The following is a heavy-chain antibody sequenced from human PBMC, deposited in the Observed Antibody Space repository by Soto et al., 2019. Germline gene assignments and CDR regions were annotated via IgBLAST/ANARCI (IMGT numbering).Heavy chain of an antibody. J-gene: IGHJ4*02. CDR1: GFTFSNAW. CDR3: NTDDPINKS. Sequence: WGSLRLSCAASGFTFSNAWMSWVRQAPGKGLEWVGRIKSKTNGETTDYAAPVKDRFTISRDDSKNTLHLQMNSLKTEDTAVYYCNTDDPINKSWGQGTLVTVSS. CDR2: IKSKTNGETT. V-gene: IGHV3-15*01.